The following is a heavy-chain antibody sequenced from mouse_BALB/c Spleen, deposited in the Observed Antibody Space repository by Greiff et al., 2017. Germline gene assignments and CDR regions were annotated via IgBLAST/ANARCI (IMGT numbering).Heavy chain of an antibody. J-gene: IGHJ4*01. Sequence: EVQLVESGGGLVQPGGSRKLSCAASGFTFSSFGMHWVRQAPEKGLEWVAYISSGSSTIYYADTVKGRFTISRDNPKNTLFLQMTSLRSEDTAMYYCARGTATDNAMDYWGQGTSVTVSS. CDR1: GFTFSSFG. CDR3: ARGTATDNAMDY. CDR2: ISSGSSTI. D-gene: IGHD1-2*01. V-gene: IGHV5-17*02.